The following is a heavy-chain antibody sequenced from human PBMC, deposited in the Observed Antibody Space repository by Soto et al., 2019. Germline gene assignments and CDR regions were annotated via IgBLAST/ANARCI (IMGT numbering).Heavy chain of an antibody. CDR1: GGSISSYY. J-gene: IGHJ5*02. D-gene: IGHD3-3*01. CDR2: IYYSGST. CDR3: ARSPIFGVVIQENWFDP. V-gene: IGHV4-59*01. Sequence: PSETLSLTCTVSGGSISSYYWIWIRQPPGKGLEWIGYIYYSGSTNYNPSLKSRVTISVDTSKNQFSLKLSSVTAADTAVYYCARSPIFGVVIQENWFDPWGQGTLVTVSS.